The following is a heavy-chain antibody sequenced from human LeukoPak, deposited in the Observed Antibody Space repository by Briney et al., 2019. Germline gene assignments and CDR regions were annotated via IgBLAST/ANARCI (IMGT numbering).Heavy chain of an antibody. V-gene: IGHV3-74*01. Sequence: GGSLRLSCAASGFTFSSYWMDWVRQAPGKGLVWVSGINSDGKMTRYADSVKGRFTISRDNSKNTLFLQMSSLRAEDTAVYYCAKGRTGNFDYWGQGTLVTVSS. J-gene: IGHJ4*02. D-gene: IGHD3/OR15-3a*01. CDR1: GFTFSSYW. CDR2: INSDGKMT. CDR3: AKGRTGNFDY.